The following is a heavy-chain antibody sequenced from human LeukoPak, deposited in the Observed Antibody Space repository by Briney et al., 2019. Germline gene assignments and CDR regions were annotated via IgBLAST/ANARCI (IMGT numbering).Heavy chain of an antibody. V-gene: IGHV4-30-2*01. CDR3: ARNSYSYGPNFDY. D-gene: IGHD3-16*02. Sequence: PSETLSLTCTVCGDSISSEGYSWSWIRQPPGKGLEWIGYIAHNGNTHYSVPLNSRLSISWDTSKNQFFLRLNSVTAADTAVYYCARNSYSYGPNFDYWGQGALVTVSP. CDR1: GDSISSEGYS. J-gene: IGHJ4*02. CDR2: IAHNGNT.